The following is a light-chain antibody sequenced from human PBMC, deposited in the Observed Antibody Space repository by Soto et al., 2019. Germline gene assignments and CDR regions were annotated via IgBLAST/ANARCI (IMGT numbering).Light chain of an antibody. Sequence: EIVMTQSPATLSVSPGERATLSCRASQSVSSNFAWYQQKPCQPARILIYGASTRATGSTAMFSGSGSGTEFTLSTSTLQAEDFSLYYCQHYYKFPSLTFGGGTKVEIK. CDR2: GAS. V-gene: IGKV3-15*01. CDR1: QSVSSN. J-gene: IGKJ4*01. CDR3: QHYYKFPSLT.